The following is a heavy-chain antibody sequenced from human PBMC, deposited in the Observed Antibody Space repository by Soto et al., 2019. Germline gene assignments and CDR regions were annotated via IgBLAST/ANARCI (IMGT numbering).Heavy chain of an antibody. CDR1: GGSISSGGYY. D-gene: IGHD3-10*01. V-gene: IGHV4-31*03. Sequence: PSETLSLTCTVSGGSISSGGYYWSWIRQHPGKGLEWIGYIYYSGSTYYNPSLKSRVTISVDTSKNQFSLKLSSVTAADTAVYYCAIDRFATPNGDWLDPWGQGTLVTVSS. J-gene: IGHJ5*02. CDR3: AIDRFATPNGDWLDP. CDR2: IYYSGST.